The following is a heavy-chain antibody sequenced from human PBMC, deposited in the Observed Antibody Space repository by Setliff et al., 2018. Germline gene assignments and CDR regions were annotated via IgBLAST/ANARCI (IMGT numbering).Heavy chain of an antibody. D-gene: IGHD6-6*01. CDR1: GGSISNSTFY. J-gene: IGHJ4*02. Sequence: SETLSLTCTVSGGSISNSTFYWGWIRQPPGKGLEWIGSINYYGSIFDDGTTYSTYYNPSLKSRATISIDTSKDQFSLKLISMIAADTAVYYCARGRNIAARLLDSWGQGTLVTVSS. CDR2: INYYGSIFDDGTTYST. CDR3: ARGRNIAARLLDS. V-gene: IGHV4-39*07.